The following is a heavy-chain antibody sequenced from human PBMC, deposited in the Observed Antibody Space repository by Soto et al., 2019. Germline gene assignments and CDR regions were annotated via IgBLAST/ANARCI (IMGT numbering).Heavy chain of an antibody. CDR2: ISAYNGNT. V-gene: IGHV1-18*01. Sequence: GASVKVSCKASGYRFTSYGISWGRQAPGQGLEWMGWISAYNGNTNYAQKLQGRVTMTTDTSTSTAYMELRSLRSDDTAVYYCARGGYCSSTSFYRARDYYYHYGKDLWGQGTTVTVAS. CDR3: ARGGYCSSTSFYRARDYYYHYGKDL. CDR1: GYRFTSYG. D-gene: IGHD2-2*02. J-gene: IGHJ6*02.